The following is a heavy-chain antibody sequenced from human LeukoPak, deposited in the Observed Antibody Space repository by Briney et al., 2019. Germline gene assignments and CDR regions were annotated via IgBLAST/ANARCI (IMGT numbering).Heavy chain of an antibody. CDR1: GFTFSSYY. D-gene: IGHD5-12*01. V-gene: IGHV3-7*01. CDR3: ARATYIGYDPPDY. CDR2: IKQEGSEK. Sequence: GGSLRLSCAASGFTFSSYYMSWVRQAPGKGLEWVANIKQEGSEKYYVDSVKGRFTISRDNAKNSLFLQMNSLRAEDTAVYYCARATYIGYDPPDYWGQGTLVTVSS. J-gene: IGHJ4*02.